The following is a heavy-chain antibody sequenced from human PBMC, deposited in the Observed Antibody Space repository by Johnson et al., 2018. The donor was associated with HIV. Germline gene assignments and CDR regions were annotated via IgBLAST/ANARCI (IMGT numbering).Heavy chain of an antibody. CDR2: LRGSGDST. CDR1: GFTFSSYA. D-gene: IGHD1-26*01. V-gene: IGHV3-23*04. Sequence: VQLVESGGGLVQPGGSLRLSCAASGFTFSSYAMTWVRQAPGKGLEWVSTLRGSGDSTYYADSVKGRFTISRDNSKNTLYLQMNSLRVEDTAIYYCAKGGRGASYYGAFDIWGQGTMVTVSS. J-gene: IGHJ3*02. CDR3: AKGGRGASYYGAFDI.